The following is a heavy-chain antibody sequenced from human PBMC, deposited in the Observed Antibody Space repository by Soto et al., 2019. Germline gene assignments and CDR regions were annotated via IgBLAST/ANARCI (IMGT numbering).Heavy chain of an antibody. V-gene: IGHV6-1*01. D-gene: IGHD5-18*01. CDR3: ARYVDTAMVTPNYYFDY. CDR1: GDSVSSNSAA. J-gene: IGHJ4*02. CDR2: TYYRSKWYN. Sequence: QSQTLSLTCAISGDSVSSNSAAWNWIRQSPSRGLEWLGRTYYRSKWYNDYAVSVKSRITINPDTSKNQFSLQLNSVTPEDTAVYYCARYVDTAMVTPNYYFDYWGQGTLVTVSS.